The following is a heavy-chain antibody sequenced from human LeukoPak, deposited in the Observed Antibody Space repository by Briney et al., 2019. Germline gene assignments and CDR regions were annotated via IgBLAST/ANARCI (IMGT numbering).Heavy chain of an antibody. CDR3: AKDFSTILYYFDY. J-gene: IGHJ4*02. V-gene: IGHV3-30*18. D-gene: IGHD3-3*02. Sequence: GGSLRLSCAASGLTFSSYGMHWVRQAPGKGLEWVAVISYDGSNKYYADSVKGRFTISRDNSKSTLYLQMNSLRAEDTAVYYCAKDFSTILYYFDYWGQGTLVTVSS. CDR1: GLTFSSYG. CDR2: ISYDGSNK.